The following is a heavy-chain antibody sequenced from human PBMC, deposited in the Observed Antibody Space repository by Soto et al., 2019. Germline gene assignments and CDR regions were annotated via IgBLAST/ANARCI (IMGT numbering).Heavy chain of an antibody. CDR3: ARWPPVAGISGFDP. V-gene: IGHV3-74*01. Sequence: VGSLRLSCAASGFTFSSYWMHWVRQAPGKGLVWVARINGDGSYIDYADSVKGRFTISRDNAKSTLYLQMNSLGAEDTALYYCARWPPVAGISGFDPWGQGTLVTVSS. CDR2: INGDGSYI. J-gene: IGHJ5*02. D-gene: IGHD6-19*01. CDR1: GFTFSSYW.